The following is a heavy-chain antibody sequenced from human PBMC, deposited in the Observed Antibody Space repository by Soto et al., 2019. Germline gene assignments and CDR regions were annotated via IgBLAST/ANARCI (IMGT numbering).Heavy chain of an antibody. CDR3: ARVRGSYHSYGMDV. J-gene: IGHJ6*02. CDR1: GYTFTSYA. Sequence: QVQLVQSGAEVKKPGASVKVSCKASGYTFTSYAMHWVRQAPGQRLEWMGWINAGNGNTKYSQKFQGRVTITRDTSASTAYMELSSLRSEDTAVYYCARVRGSYHSYGMDVWGQGTTVTVSS. CDR2: INAGNGNT. D-gene: IGHD3-16*01. V-gene: IGHV1-3*01.